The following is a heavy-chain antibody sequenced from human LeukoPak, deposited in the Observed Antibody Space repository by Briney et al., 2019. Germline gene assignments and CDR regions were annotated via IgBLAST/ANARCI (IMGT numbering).Heavy chain of an antibody. Sequence: ASVKVSSKASGYTFTSYGISWVRQAPGQGLEWMAWISAYNGNTNYAQKLQGRVTMTTDTSTSTAYMELRSLRSDDTAVYYCARDHSITGTSGGFDYWGQGTLVTVSS. J-gene: IGHJ4*02. D-gene: IGHD1-20*01. CDR1: GYTFTSYG. V-gene: IGHV1-18*01. CDR2: ISAYNGNT. CDR3: ARDHSITGTSGGFDY.